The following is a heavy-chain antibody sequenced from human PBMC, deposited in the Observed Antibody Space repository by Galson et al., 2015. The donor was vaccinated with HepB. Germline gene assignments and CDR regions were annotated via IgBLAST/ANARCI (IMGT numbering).Heavy chain of an antibody. D-gene: IGHD3-10*01. V-gene: IGHV1-18*01. CDR1: GYTFTSYG. J-gene: IGHJ4*02. CDR3: ARDPRIWFGEPNFDY. Sequence: SVKVSCKASGYTFTSYGISWVRQAPGQGLEWMGWISAYNGNTNYAQKLQGRVTMTTDTSTSTAYMELRSLRSDDTAVYYCARDPRIWFGEPNFDYWGQGTLVTVSS. CDR2: ISAYNGNT.